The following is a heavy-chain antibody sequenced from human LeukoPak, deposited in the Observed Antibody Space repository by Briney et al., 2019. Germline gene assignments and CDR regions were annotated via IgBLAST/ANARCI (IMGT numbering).Heavy chain of an antibody. CDR1: GFTFSSYE. CDR3: ARDSYGSPQVY. CDR2: ISSSGSTI. Sequence: GGSLRLSCAASGFTFSSYEMNWVRQAPGKGLEWVSYISSSGSTIYYADSVKGRFTISRDNAKTSLYLQMNSLRAEDTAVYYCARDSYGSPQVYWGQGTLVTVSS. D-gene: IGHD3-10*01. V-gene: IGHV3-48*03. J-gene: IGHJ4*02.